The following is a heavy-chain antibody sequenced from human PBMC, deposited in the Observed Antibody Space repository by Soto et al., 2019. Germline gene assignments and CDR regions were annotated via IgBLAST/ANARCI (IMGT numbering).Heavy chain of an antibody. J-gene: IGHJ6*02. CDR2: ISGSGGST. Sequence: VGSLRLSCAASGFTFSSYAMSWVRQAPGKGLEWVSAISGSGGSTYYADSVKGRFTISRDNSKNTLYLQMNSLRAEDTAVYYCAKDLDVLLWFGEPLVGGYYYYGMDVWGQGTTVTVSS. CDR1: GFTFSSYA. CDR3: AKDLDVLLWFGEPLVGGYYYYGMDV. V-gene: IGHV3-23*01. D-gene: IGHD3-10*01.